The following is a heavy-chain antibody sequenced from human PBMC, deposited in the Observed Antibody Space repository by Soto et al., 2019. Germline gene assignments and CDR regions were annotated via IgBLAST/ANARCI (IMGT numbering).Heavy chain of an antibody. V-gene: IGHV3-23*01. CDR1: GFTFSSYA. CDR3: AKRVPPQQLVTGSVDYFDY. J-gene: IGHJ4*02. CDR2: ISGSGGST. Sequence: GGSLRLSCAASGFTFSSYAMSWVRQAPGKGLEWVSAISGSGGSTYYADSVKGRFTISRDNSKNTLYLQMNSLRAEDTAVYYCAKRVPPQQLVTGSVDYFDYWGQGTLVTVSS. D-gene: IGHD6-13*01.